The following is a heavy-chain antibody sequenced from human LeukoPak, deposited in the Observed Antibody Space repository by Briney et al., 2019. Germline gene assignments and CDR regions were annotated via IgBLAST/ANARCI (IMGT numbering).Heavy chain of an antibody. J-gene: IGHJ5*01. CDR3: AREASSGWSDS. V-gene: IGHV3-21*01. Sequence: GSLRLSCAASGFTFSSYSINWVGQAPGKGLEWVSSISSSSTYIYYADSVKGRFTISRDNAKNSLYLQMNSLRAEDTAVYYCAREASSGWSDSWGQGTLVTVSS. CDR1: GFTFSSYS. CDR2: ISSSSTYI. D-gene: IGHD6-19*01.